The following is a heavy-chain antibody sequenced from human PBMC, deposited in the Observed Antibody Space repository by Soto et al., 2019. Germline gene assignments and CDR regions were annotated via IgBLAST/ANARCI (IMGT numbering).Heavy chain of an antibody. Sequence: GGSLRLSCAASGFTFSSYAMSWVRQAPGKGLEWVSAISGSGGSTYYADSVKGRFTISRDNSKNTLYLQMNSLRAEDTAVYYCAKVDSPATYYDFWSGSDWFDPWGQGTLVT. J-gene: IGHJ5*02. V-gene: IGHV3-23*01. D-gene: IGHD3-3*01. CDR3: AKVDSPATYYDFWSGSDWFDP. CDR2: ISGSGGST. CDR1: GFTFSSYA.